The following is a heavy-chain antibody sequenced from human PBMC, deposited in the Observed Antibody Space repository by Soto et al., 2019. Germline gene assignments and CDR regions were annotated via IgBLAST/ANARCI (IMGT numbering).Heavy chain of an antibody. CDR1: GFTFSTAW. Sequence: EVQLVESGGGLVQPGGSLRLSCAGSGFTFSTAWMSWVRRAPGKGLEWVGRINSDAYGGAIDYAAPVKGRFTISSDDTKNALDMPMKNLRAEDTAVYAWTITNALVARPTDDLWGQATPVIASS. CDR3: TITNALVARPTDDL. CDR2: INSDAYGGAI. V-gene: IGHV3-15*01. J-gene: IGHJ4*02. D-gene: IGHD2-8*01.